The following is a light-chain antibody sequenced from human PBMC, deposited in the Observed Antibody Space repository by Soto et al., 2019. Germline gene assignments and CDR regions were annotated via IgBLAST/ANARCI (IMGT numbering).Light chain of an antibody. CDR1: QTISSW. CDR3: QHYNSYSEA. CDR2: KAS. Sequence: DIQMTQSPSTLSGSVEDRVTITCRARQTISSWLACYQQKPGKAPKLLIYKASTLKSGVTSRFSGSGSGTEFTLTISSLQPDDFATYYCQHYNSYSEAFGQGPKVQLK. V-gene: IGKV1-5*03. J-gene: IGKJ1*01.